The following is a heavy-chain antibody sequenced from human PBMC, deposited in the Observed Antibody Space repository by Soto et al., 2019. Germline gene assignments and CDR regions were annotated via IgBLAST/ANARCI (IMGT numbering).Heavy chain of an antibody. CDR1: GFTFSSYG. CDR3: ARDARSSPSCKY. J-gene: IGHJ4*02. D-gene: IGHD2-2*01. Sequence: QVQLVESGGGVVQPGRSLRLSCAASGFTFSSYGMHWVRQAPGKGLEWVAVIWYDGTNKYYADSVKGRFTISRDNSNNTLYLQKNSLRAADTAVYYCARDARSSPSCKYWGKRTLFTVSA. CDR2: IWYDGTNK. V-gene: IGHV3-33*01.